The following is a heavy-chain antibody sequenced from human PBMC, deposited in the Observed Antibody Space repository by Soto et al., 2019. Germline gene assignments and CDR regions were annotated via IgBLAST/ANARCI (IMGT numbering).Heavy chain of an antibody. Sequence: QVHLVQSGAEVKKPGSSVRVSYKTSGGTFSSYSFTWVRQAPGQGLEWMGEIIPILNTANFAQKFQSRVTITADEPTSTVYMDLSSLSPDDTAVYYCARVDYDSTYGLYYYGLDVWGQGTTVTVSS. CDR2: IIPILNTA. J-gene: IGHJ6*02. CDR1: GGTFSSYS. CDR3: ARVDYDSTYGLYYYGLDV. V-gene: IGHV1-69*01. D-gene: IGHD3-16*01.